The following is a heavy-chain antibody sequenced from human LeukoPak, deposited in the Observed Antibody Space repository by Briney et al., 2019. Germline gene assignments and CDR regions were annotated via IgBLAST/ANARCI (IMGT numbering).Heavy chain of an antibody. CDR3: ARGKANYYYYYMDV. Sequence: PSETLSLTCAVYAGSFSGYYWSWIRQPPGKGLEWIGEINHSGSTNYNPSLKSRVTISVDTSKNQFSLKLSSVTAADTAVYYCARGKANYYYYYMDVWGKGTTVTVSS. J-gene: IGHJ6*03. D-gene: IGHD5-12*01. V-gene: IGHV4-34*01. CDR1: AGSFSGYY. CDR2: INHSGST.